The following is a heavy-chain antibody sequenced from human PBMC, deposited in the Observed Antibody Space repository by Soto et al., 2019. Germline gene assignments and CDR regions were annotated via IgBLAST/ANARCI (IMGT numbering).Heavy chain of an antibody. Sequence: GGSLRLSCEASGFNFSRSWMSWVRQAPGKGLEWVANMKEDGSEKYYADSVRGRFTISRDNAKNSVHLQMNSLRVEDTAVYYCARGFDTDYWGQGALVTVSS. CDR3: ARGFDTDY. CDR2: MKEDGSEK. CDR1: GFNFSRSW. D-gene: IGHD3-9*01. V-gene: IGHV3-7*01. J-gene: IGHJ4*02.